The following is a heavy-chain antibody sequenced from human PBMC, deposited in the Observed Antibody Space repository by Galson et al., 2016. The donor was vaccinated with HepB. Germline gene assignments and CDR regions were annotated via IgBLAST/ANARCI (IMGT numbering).Heavy chain of an antibody. CDR3: AHRPPFHDSSGYYFDY. D-gene: IGHD3-22*01. CDR2: IYWDDDK. V-gene: IGHV2-5*02. CDR1: GFSLSTSGVG. Sequence: PALVKPTQTLTLTCTFSGFSLSTSGVGVGWIRQPPGKALEWLALIYWDDDKRYSPSLKSRLTITKDTSKNQVVLTMTNMDPVDTATYYCAHRPPFHDSSGYYFDYWGQGTLVTVSS. J-gene: IGHJ4*02.